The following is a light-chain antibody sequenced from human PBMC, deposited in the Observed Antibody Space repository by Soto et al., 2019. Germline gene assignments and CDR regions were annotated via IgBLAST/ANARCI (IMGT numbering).Light chain of an antibody. J-gene: IGLJ1*01. V-gene: IGLV2-14*03. CDR3: SSFTRSSNYV. CDR1: SSDVGGYNF. CDR2: DVT. Sequence: QSALTQPASVSGSPGQSITISCTGTSSDVGGYNFVSWYQQHPGKAPKLMIYDVTSRPSGVSHRFSGSKSDNTASLTISGLQAEDEADYYCSSFTRSSNYVFGTGTKLTVL.